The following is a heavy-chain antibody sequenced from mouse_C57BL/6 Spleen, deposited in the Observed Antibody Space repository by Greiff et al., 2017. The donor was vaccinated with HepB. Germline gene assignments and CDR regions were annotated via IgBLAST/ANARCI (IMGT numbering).Heavy chain of an antibody. Sequence: EVMLVESGGDLVKPGGSLKLSCAASGFTFSSYGMSWVRQTPDKRLEWVATISSGGSYTYYPDSVKGRFTISRDNAKNTPYLQMSSLKSEDTAMYYCARHAEDYDYDEGFAYWGQGTLVTVSA. J-gene: IGHJ3*01. CDR2: ISSGGSYT. CDR1: GFTFSSYG. V-gene: IGHV5-6*01. D-gene: IGHD2-4*01. CDR3: ARHAEDYDYDEGFAY.